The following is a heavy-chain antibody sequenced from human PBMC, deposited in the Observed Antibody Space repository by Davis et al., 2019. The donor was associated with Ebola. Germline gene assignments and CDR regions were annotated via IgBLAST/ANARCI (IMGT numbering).Heavy chain of an antibody. V-gene: IGHV3-66*01. D-gene: IGHD2-2*01. CDR3: ATEGYCSSTSCWTRYYYGMDV. Sequence: GESLKISCAASGFTVSSNYMSWVRQAPGKGLEWVSVIYSGGSTYYADSVKGRFTISRDNSKNTLYLQMNSLRAEDTAVYYCATEGYCSSTSCWTRYYYGMDVWGQGTTVTVPS. CDR1: GFTVSSNY. CDR2: IYSGGST. J-gene: IGHJ6*02.